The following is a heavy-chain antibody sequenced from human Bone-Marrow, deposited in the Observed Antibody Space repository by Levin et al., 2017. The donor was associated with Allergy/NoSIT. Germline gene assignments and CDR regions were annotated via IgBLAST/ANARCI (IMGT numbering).Heavy chain of an antibody. J-gene: IGHJ4*02. V-gene: IGHV1-46*01. Sequence: PGGSLRLSCKTSGYNFTNFLVHWVRQAPGQGLEWMAIINPGGGSTSYARKFRGRMLLTRETSTRTVYMQLTSLTSDDTAVYFCARAHCADDKCPEPGFWGQGTPLTVSS. CDR1: GYNFTNFL. D-gene: IGHD2-21*01. CDR2: INPGGGST. CDR3: ARAHCADDKCPEPGF.